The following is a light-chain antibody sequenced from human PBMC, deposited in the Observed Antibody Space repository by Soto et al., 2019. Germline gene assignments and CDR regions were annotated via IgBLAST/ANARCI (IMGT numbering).Light chain of an antibody. CDR2: QVS. Sequence: QSALTQPASVSGSPGQSITISCTGTKNDVGGYNYVSWYQQHPGKAPKLIIYQVSYRPSGVSGLFSASKSDNTASLTISGLQADDEADYYCSSYTSSTNLVFGGGTKLTVL. V-gene: IGLV2-14*03. CDR3: SSYTSSTNLV. CDR1: KNDVGGYNY. J-gene: IGLJ2*01.